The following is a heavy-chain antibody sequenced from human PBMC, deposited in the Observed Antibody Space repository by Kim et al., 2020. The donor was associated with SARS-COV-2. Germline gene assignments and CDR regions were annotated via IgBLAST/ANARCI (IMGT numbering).Heavy chain of an antibody. CDR2: INNSGDT. Sequence: SETLSLTCTVSGGSLSSTSFYWGWVRQPPGNRLEWIGSINNSGDTYYNPSLDSRVILSVDTSKNQFSLELTSLTATDTALYYCARLKTQYFDLFTGRSRGAWFDPWGPGTQVVVSS. CDR1: GGSLSSTSFY. D-gene: IGHD3-9*01. V-gene: IGHV4-39*01. CDR3: ARLKTQYFDLFTGRSRGAWFDP. J-gene: IGHJ5*02.